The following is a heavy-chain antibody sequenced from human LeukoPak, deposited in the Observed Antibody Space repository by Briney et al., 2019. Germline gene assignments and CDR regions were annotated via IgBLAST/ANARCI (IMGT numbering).Heavy chain of an antibody. CDR3: AKDLRVDTTMVNFDY. CDR2: ISASGGST. J-gene: IGHJ4*02. D-gene: IGHD5-18*01. CDR1: GFTFSSYA. Sequence: GGSLRLSCAASGFTFSSYAMSWVRQAPGKGLEWVSTISASGGSTYYADSVKGRFTISRDNSKNTLYLQMNGLRAEDTALYYCAKDLRVDTTMVNFDYWGQGALVTVSS. V-gene: IGHV3-23*01.